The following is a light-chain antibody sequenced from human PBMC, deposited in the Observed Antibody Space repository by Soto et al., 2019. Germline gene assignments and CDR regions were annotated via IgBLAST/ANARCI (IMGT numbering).Light chain of an antibody. J-gene: IGKJ5*01. V-gene: IGKV1-5*03. Sequence: DMRMNQSPATVSAYVGDRVTITCRASQSVRSWLAWYQQKPGKAPKLLISKASSLESGVPSRFSGSGSGTEFTLTISSLRPDDFATYFCQQYNYYPTFGQRTRLEIK. CDR3: QQYNYYPT. CDR2: KAS. CDR1: QSVRSW.